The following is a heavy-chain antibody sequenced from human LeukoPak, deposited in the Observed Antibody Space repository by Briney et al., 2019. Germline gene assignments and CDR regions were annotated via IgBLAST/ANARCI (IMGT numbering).Heavy chain of an antibody. J-gene: IGHJ4*02. V-gene: IGHV4-34*01. Sequence: PSETLSLTCAVYGGSFSGYYWSWIRQPPGKGLEWIGEINHSGSTNYNPSLKSRVTISVDTSKNQFSLKLSSVTAADTAVYYCASVGAPYYYDSSGAFDYWGQGTLVTVSS. CDR2: INHSGST. CDR1: GGSFSGYY. D-gene: IGHD3-22*01. CDR3: ASVGAPYYYDSSGAFDY.